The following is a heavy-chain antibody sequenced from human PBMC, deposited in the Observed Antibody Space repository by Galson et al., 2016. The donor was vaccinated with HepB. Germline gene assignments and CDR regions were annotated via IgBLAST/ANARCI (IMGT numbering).Heavy chain of an antibody. CDR1: GFTFSNYG. V-gene: IGHV3-23*01. D-gene: IGHD1-26*01. CDR3: VQGSTAPAV. Sequence: SLRLSCAASGFTFSNYGMTWVRQAPGKGLEVVSSISRSGDSTDYADSVKGRFTISRDNSKNTLSLQMNSLTADDTAIYYCVQGSTAPAVWCKGTTVTVSS. J-gene: IGHJ6*03. CDR2: ISRSGDST.